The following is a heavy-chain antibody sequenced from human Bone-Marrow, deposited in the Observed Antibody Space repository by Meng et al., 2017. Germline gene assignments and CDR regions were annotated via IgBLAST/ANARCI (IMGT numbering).Heavy chain of an antibody. Sequence: QVHIVQSGAEVKKPGASVRVSCKASGYTFTTYLIYWVRQAPGQRLEWMGWINAGNGNTIYSQNFQGRVIITRDTSATTAYMELSGLRPEDTAVYYCARMYYYDSSGYPDKRKGWFDPWGQGTLVTVSS. CDR1: GYTFTTYL. CDR3: ARMYYYDSSGYPDKRKGWFDP. V-gene: IGHV1-3*01. CDR2: INAGNGNT. D-gene: IGHD3-22*01. J-gene: IGHJ5*02.